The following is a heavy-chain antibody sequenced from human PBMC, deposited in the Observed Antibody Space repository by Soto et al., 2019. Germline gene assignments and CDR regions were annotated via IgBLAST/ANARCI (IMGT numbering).Heavy chain of an antibody. V-gene: IGHV3-21*01. D-gene: IGHD2-15*01. CDR3: ARDWGDCSGGSCYPSGDY. CDR2: ISSSSSYI. CDR1: GFTFSSYS. J-gene: IGHJ4*02. Sequence: EVQLVESGGGLVKPGGSLRLSCAASGFTFSSYSMNWVRQATGKGLEWVSSISSSSSYIYYADSVKGRFTISRDNAKNSLYLQMNSLRAEDTAVYYCARDWGDCSGGSCYPSGDYWGQGTLVTVSS.